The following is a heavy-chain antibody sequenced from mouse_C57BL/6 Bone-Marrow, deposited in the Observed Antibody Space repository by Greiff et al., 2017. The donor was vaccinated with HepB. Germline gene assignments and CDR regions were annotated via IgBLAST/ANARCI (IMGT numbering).Heavy chain of an antibody. V-gene: IGHV1-52*01. CDR3: ERRNTIWYFDV. D-gene: IGHD1-1*02. CDR2: IDPSDSET. J-gene: IGHJ1*03. CDR1: GYTFTSYW. Sequence: QVQLQQPGAELVRPGSSVKLSCKASGYTFTSYWMHWVKQRPIQGLEWIGNIDPSDSETHYNQKFKDKATLTVDKSSSTAYMQLSSLTSEDSAVYYCERRNTIWYFDVWGTGTTVTVSS.